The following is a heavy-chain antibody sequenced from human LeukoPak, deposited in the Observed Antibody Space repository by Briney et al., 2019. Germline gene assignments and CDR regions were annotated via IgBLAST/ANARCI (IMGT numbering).Heavy chain of an antibody. V-gene: IGHV4-59*01. CDR1: GGSISSYY. Sequence: SETLSLTCTVSGGSISSYYWSWIRQPPGKGLEWIGYIYYSGSTNYNPSLKSRVTISVDTSKNQFSLKLSSVTAADTAVYYCARVGYSGSYLPRPFDLWGRGTLVTVSS. CDR2: IYYSGST. D-gene: IGHD1-26*01. CDR3: ARVGYSGSYLPRPFDL. J-gene: IGHJ2*01.